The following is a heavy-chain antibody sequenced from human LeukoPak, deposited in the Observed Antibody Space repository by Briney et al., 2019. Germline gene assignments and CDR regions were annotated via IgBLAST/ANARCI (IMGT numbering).Heavy chain of an antibody. CDR1: GFTFSDYY. Sequence: GGSLRLSCAASGFTFSDYYMSWIRQAPGKGLEWVSYISSSGSTRHYADSVKGRFTISRDSAKKSLYLQMNSLGAEDTAVYYCARNRNSAFDWGQGTLVTVSS. CDR3: ARNRNSAFD. J-gene: IGHJ4*02. V-gene: IGHV3-11*04. D-gene: IGHD1-14*01. CDR2: ISSSGSTR.